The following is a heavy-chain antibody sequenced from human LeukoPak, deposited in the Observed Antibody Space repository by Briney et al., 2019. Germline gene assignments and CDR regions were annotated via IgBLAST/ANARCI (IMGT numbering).Heavy chain of an antibody. J-gene: IGHJ3*02. CDR1: GFTFSSNT. CDR2: ITYDGSKK. V-gene: IGHV3-30*09. CDR3: AREAMMTRPGAFDI. Sequence: GGSLRLSCAASGFTFSSNTMHWVRQAPGRGLEWVAVITYDGSKKDYADSVKGRFAISRDNSKNTLYLQMNSLRAEDTAVYYCAREAMMTRPGAFDIWGQGTMVTVSS. D-gene: IGHD3-22*01.